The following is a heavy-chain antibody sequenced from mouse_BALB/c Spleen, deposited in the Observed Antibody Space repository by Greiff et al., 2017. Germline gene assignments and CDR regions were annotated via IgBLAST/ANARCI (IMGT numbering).Heavy chain of an antibody. D-gene: IGHD2-4*01. CDR1: GFSLTSYG. J-gene: IGHJ2*01. V-gene: IGHV2-9*02. CDR2: IWAGGST. Sequence: QVQLKQSGPGLVAPSQSLSITCTVSGFSLTSYGVHWVRQPPGKGLEWLGVIWAGGSTNYNSALMSRLSISKDNSKSQVFLKMNSLQTDDTAMYYCARDQGGITKHFDYWGQGTTLTVSS. CDR3: ARDQGGITKHFDY.